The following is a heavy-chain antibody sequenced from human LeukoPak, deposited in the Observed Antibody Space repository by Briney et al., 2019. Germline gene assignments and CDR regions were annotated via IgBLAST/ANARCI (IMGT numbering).Heavy chain of an antibody. CDR2: IYTSGST. J-gene: IGHJ3*02. V-gene: IGHV4-61*02. CDR3: ARDIVVVRTFDI. Sequence: SETLSLTCTVSGGSISSGSYYWSWIRQPAGKGLEWIGRIYTSGSTNYNPSLKSRVTISVDASKNQFSLKLSSVTAADTAVYYCARDIVVVRTFDIWGQGTMVTVSS. D-gene: IGHD2-21*01. CDR1: GGSISSGSYY.